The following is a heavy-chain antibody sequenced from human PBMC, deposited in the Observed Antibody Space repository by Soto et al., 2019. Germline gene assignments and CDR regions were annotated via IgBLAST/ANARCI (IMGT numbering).Heavy chain of an antibody. D-gene: IGHD3-3*01. CDR1: GGSVSSYY. CDR2: IYYSGST. V-gene: IGHV4-59*08. CDR3: ARQEYDFWSGYYGYYYMDV. Sequence: SETLSLTCTVSGGSVSSYYWSWIRQPPGKGLEWIGYIYYSGSTNYNPSLKSRVTISVDTSKNQFSLKLSSMTAADTAVYYCARQEYDFWSGYYGYYYMDVWGKGTTVT. J-gene: IGHJ6*03.